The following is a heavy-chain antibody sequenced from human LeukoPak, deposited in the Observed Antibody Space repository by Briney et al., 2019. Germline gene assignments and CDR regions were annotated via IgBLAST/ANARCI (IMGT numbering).Heavy chain of an antibody. V-gene: IGHV1-8*01. CDR2: MNPNSGNT. D-gene: IGHD3-22*01. Sequence: RASVKVSCKASGYTFTSYDINWVRQATGQGLEWMGWMNPNSGNTGYAQKFQGRVTMTRNTSISTAYMELSSLRSEDTAVYYCARGPRTYYDSSGYYADYWVQGTLVTVSS. CDR1: GYTFTSYD. J-gene: IGHJ4*02. CDR3: ARGPRTYYDSSGYYADY.